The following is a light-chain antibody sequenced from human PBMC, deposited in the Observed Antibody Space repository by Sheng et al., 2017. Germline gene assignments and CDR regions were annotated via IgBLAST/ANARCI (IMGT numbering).Light chain of an antibody. J-gene: IGKJ5*01. CDR1: QDIGGA. V-gene: IGKV1-13*02. CDR3: QQFNTYPLS. Sequence: AIQLTQSPSSLSAYVGDRVTITCRASQDIGGALAWFQQKPGKAPKLLIYDASTLKSGVPSRFSGSGSGTDFTLTISSLQPEDFAAYHCQQFNTYPLSFGQGTRLEIK. CDR2: DAS.